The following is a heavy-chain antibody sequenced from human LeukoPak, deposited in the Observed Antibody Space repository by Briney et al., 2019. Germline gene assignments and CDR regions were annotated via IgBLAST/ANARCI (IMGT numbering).Heavy chain of an antibody. CDR3: AREGSGSQEEYYFDY. V-gene: IGHV3-21*01. D-gene: IGHD3-10*01. CDR1: GFTFSSYS. Sequence: GSLRLSCAASGFTFSSYSMNWVRQAPGKGLEWVSSISSSSSYIYYADSVKGRFTISRDNAKNSLYLQMNSLRAEDTAVYYCAREGSGSQEEYYFDYWGQGTLVTVSS. CDR2: ISSSSSYI. J-gene: IGHJ4*02.